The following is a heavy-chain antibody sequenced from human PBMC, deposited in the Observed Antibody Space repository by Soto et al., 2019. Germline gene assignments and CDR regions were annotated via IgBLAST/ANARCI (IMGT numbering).Heavy chain of an antibody. CDR2: ISSSSGYI. CDR3: AREGYYGAGSYRGYYHHGMAV. D-gene: IGHD3-10*01. Sequence: PVGSLSLPCTAAGCTFSSHSIHWVLQAQGKGLEWISSISSSSGYIYYADSVKGRFTISRDNAKNSLYLQMNSLRAEDTAVYYCAREGYYGAGSYRGYYHHGMAVWGQGTTVTGTS. CDR1: GCTFSSHS. J-gene: IGHJ6*01. V-gene: IGHV3-21*01.